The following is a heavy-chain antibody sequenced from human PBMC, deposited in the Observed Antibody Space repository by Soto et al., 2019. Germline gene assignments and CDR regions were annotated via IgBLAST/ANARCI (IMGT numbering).Heavy chain of an antibody. D-gene: IGHD2-8*01. CDR2: INPKSGGT. CDR3: ARGHSTDCSNGVCSFFYNHETDV. CDR1: GYRFTDYH. Sequence: SVKVSCKASGYRFTDYHIHWVRQAPGQGLEWLGRINPKSGGTSTAQKFQGWVTMTRDRSISTIYMELTRLRSDDTAVYFCARGHSTDCSNGVCSFFYNHETDVWGQGTTVTVSS. V-gene: IGHV1-2*04. J-gene: IGHJ6*02.